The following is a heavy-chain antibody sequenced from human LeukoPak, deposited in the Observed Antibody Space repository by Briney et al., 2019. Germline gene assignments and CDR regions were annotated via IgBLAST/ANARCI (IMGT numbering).Heavy chain of an antibody. CDR3: ARDPTAVAGTRFDY. J-gene: IGHJ4*02. V-gene: IGHV1-3*01. Sequence: ASVTVSCTASGYTFTSYAMHWVRQAPGQRLERMGWINAGNGNTKYSQKFQGRVTITRDTSASTAYMELSGLRSEDTAVYYCARDPTAVAGTRFDYWGQGTLVTVSS. D-gene: IGHD6-19*01. CDR1: GYTFTSYA. CDR2: INAGNGNT.